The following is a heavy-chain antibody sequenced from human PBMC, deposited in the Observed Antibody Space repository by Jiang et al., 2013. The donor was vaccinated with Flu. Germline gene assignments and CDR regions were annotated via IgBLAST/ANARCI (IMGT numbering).Heavy chain of an antibody. CDR3: ATEIKYYDFWSGSLRPNYYFDY. CDR2: FDPEDGET. J-gene: IGHJ4*02. Sequence: SGAEVKKPGASVKVSCKVSGYTLTELSMHWVRQAPGKGLEWMGGFDPEDGETIYAQKFQGRVTMTEDTSTDTAYMELSSLRSEDTAAYYCATEIKYYDFWSGSLRPNYYFDYWGQGTLVTVSS. D-gene: IGHD3-3*01. V-gene: IGHV1-24*01. CDR1: GYTLTELS.